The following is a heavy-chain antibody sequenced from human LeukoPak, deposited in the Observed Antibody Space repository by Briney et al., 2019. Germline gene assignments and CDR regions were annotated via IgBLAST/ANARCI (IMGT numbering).Heavy chain of an antibody. CDR3: ARTSGGSSWYYAFDI. CDR1: GYTFTGYY. V-gene: IGHV1-2*02. D-gene: IGHD6-13*01. Sequence: ASVKVSCKASGYTFTGYYMHWVRQAPGQGLEWMGWINPNSGGTNYAQKFQGRVTMTRDTSISTAYMELSRLRSDDTAVYYCARTSGGSSWYYAFDIWXQGTMVTVSS. CDR2: INPNSGGT. J-gene: IGHJ3*02.